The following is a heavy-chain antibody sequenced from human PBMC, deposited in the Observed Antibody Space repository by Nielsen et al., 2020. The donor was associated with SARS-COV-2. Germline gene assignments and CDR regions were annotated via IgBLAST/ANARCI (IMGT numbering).Heavy chain of an antibody. D-gene: IGHD6-13*01. Sequence: ASVKVSCKASGYTFTSYGISWVRQAPGQGLEWMGWISAYNGNTNYAQKLQGRVTMTTDTSTSTAYMELRSLRSDDTAVYYCARDLSIAAAGSSFDYWGQGTLVTVSS. J-gene: IGHJ4*02. CDR2: ISAYNGNT. CDR1: GYTFTSYG. V-gene: IGHV1-18*01. CDR3: ARDLSIAAAGSSFDY.